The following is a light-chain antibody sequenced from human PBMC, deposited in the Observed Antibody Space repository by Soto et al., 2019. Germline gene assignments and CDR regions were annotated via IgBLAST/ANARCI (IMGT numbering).Light chain of an antibody. V-gene: IGLV1-44*01. CDR1: SSNIGSNT. Sequence: QSVLTQPPSASGTPGQRVTISCSGSSSNIGSNTVNWYQQLPRTAPKLLIYSNDQRPSGVPDRFSGSKSGTSASLAISGLQSEDEADYYCAAWDDSLNGYVIGTGTKLTVL. CDR2: SND. J-gene: IGLJ1*01. CDR3: AAWDDSLNGYV.